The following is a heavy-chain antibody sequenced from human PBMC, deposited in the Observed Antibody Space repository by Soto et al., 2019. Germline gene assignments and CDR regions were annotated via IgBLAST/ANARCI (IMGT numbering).Heavy chain of an antibody. CDR2: IYYSGST. V-gene: IGHV4-39*01. D-gene: IGHD5-12*01. CDR3: ASAPMVATCYWFDP. CDR1: GGSISSSSYY. Sequence: SETLSLTCTVSGGSISSSSYYWGWIRQPPGKGLEWIGSIYYSGSTYYNPSLKSRVTISVDTSKNQFSLKLSSVTAADTAVYYCASAPMVATCYWFDPWGQGTLVTVSS. J-gene: IGHJ5*02.